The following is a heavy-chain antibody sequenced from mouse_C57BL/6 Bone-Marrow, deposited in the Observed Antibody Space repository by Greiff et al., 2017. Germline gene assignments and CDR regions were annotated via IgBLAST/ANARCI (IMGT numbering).Heavy chain of an antibody. CDR1: GYTFTDYE. CDR2: IDPETGGT. V-gene: IGHV1-15*01. J-gene: IGHJ2*01. CDR3: SDGYYGY. Sequence: VQLQASGAELVRPGASVTLSCKASGYTFTDYEMHWVKQTPVHGLEWIGAIDPETGGTAYNQKFKGKAILTADKSSSTAYMELRSLTSEDSAVYYCSDGYYGYWGKGTTLTVSS. D-gene: IGHD2-3*01.